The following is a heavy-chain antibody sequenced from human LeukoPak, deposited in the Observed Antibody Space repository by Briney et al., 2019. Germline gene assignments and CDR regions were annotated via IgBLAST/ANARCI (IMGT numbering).Heavy chain of an antibody. CDR2: INHSGST. J-gene: IGHJ5*02. D-gene: IGHD3-16*01. CDR3: ARGLGSSFGNWFDP. Sequence: SETLSLTCTVSGGSISSSSYYWGWIRQPPGKGLEWIGEINHSGSTNYNPSLKSRVTISVDTSKNQFSLKLSSVTAADTAVYYCARGLGSSFGNWFDPWGQGTLVTVSS. CDR1: GGSISSSSYY. V-gene: IGHV4-39*07.